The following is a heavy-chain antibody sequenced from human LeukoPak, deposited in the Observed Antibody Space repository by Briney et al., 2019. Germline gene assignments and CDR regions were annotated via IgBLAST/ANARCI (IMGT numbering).Heavy chain of an antibody. V-gene: IGHV3-15*01. J-gene: IGHJ4*02. D-gene: IGHD3-22*01. CDR2: IKNKTDGGTT. CDR3: TTEYYYDSSGYIDY. Sequence: AGGSLRLSCAASGFTFSNAWMSWVRQAPGKGLEWVGRIKNKTDGGTTDYAAPVKGRFTISRDDSKNTLYLQMNSLKTEDTAVYYCTTEYYYDSSGYIDYWGQGTLVTVSS. CDR1: GFTFSNAW.